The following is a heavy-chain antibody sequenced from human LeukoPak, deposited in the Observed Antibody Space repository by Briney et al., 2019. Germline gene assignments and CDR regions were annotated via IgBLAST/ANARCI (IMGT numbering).Heavy chain of an antibody. Sequence: PGGSLRLSCAASGFTFSSYAMSWVRQAPGKGLEWVSAISGSGGSTYYADSVKGRFTISRDNSKNTLYLQMNSLRAEDTAVYYCAKALGGTMVRGVVYPLSIFDYWGQGTLVTVSS. CDR2: ISGSGGST. D-gene: IGHD3-10*01. CDR1: GFTFSSYA. CDR3: AKALGGTMVRGVVYPLSIFDY. V-gene: IGHV3-23*01. J-gene: IGHJ4*02.